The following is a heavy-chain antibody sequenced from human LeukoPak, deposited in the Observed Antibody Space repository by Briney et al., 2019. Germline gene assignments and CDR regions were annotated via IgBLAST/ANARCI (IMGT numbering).Heavy chain of an antibody. D-gene: IGHD5-24*01. CDR2: INPKTGGT. V-gene: IGHV1-2*06. CDR3: ARVGDGLNDGFDI. J-gene: IGHJ3*02. CDR1: GYIFTGHY. Sequence: GTSVKVSCKASGYIFTGHYMNWVRQVPGQGLEWMGRINPKTGGTNYAQNFQGRVTMTRDTSISTTYMELSRLRPDDTAVYYCARVGDGLNDGFDIWSQGTMVTVSS.